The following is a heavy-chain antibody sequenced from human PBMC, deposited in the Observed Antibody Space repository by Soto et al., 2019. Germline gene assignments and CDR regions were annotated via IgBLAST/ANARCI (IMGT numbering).Heavy chain of an antibody. D-gene: IGHD3-16*01. CDR2: IYWDDDK. J-gene: IGHJ4*02. CDR1: GFSLSTSGVG. CDR3: AHTPHLGIFAFN. Sequence: SGPTLVNPTQTLTLTCSFSGFSLSTSGVGVGWIRQPPGKALEWLALIYWDDDKRYSPSLKSRLTITKDTPKNQVVLTMTNMDPVDTATYYCAHTPHLGIFAFNWGQGTLVTVSS. V-gene: IGHV2-5*02.